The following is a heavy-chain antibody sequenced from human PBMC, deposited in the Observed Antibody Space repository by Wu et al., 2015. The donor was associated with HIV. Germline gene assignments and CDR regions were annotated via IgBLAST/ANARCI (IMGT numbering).Heavy chain of an antibody. D-gene: IGHD3-22*01. CDR1: GDGFTSYA. CDR3: ARGPVAVTMIVVGADWYFDL. V-gene: IGHV1-69*15. J-gene: IGHJ2*01. CDR2: IIPIFGTA. Sequence: QAQLVQFGDEVKKPGSSVKVTCKASGDGFTSYAVSWVRQAPGQGLEWMGRIIPIFGTANYAQKFQGRVTITVDESTSTAYMELSSLRSEDTAVYYCARGPVAVTMIVVGADWYFDLWGRGTLVTVSS.